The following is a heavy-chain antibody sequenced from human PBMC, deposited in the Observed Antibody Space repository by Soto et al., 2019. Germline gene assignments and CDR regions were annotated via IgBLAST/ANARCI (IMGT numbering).Heavy chain of an antibody. CDR2: IYYSGST. J-gene: IGHJ4*02. Sequence: QVQLQESGPGLVKPSQTLSLTCTVSGGSISSGDYYWSWIRQPPGKGLEWIGYIYYSGSTYYNPSLKSRVTISVDTSKNQFSLELGSVTAADTAVYYCARVSHYYYDSSGLDYWGQGTLVTVSS. CDR3: ARVSHYYYDSSGLDY. D-gene: IGHD3-22*01. V-gene: IGHV4-30-4*01. CDR1: GGSISSGDYY.